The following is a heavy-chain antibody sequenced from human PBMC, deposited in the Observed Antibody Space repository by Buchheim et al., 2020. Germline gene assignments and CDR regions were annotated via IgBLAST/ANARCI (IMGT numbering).Heavy chain of an antibody. CDR2: ISSSSTI. J-gene: IGHJ6*02. D-gene: IGHD2-2*01. V-gene: IGHV3-48*04. Sequence: EVQLVESGGGLVQPGGSLRLSCAASGFTFSSYSMNWVRQAPGKGLEWVSYISSSSTIYYADSVKGRFTISRDNAKNSLYLQMNSLRAEDTAVYYCARDYCSSTSCYYYYGMDVWGQGTT. CDR1: GFTFSSYS. CDR3: ARDYCSSTSCYYYYGMDV.